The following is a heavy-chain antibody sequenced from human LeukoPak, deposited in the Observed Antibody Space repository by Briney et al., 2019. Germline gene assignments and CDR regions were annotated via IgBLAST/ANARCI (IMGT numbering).Heavy chain of an antibody. CDR1: GFTFSNYA. Sequence: GGSLRLSCAASGFTFSNYAMHWVRQAPGKGLEWVAVISYDGSNKYYADSVKGRFTISRDNSKNTLYLQMNSLRAEDTAVYYCASGYCGGDCYSEKFDYWGQGTLVTVSS. CDR3: ASGYCGGDCYSEKFDY. V-gene: IGHV3-30*04. CDR2: ISYDGSNK. J-gene: IGHJ4*02. D-gene: IGHD2-21*02.